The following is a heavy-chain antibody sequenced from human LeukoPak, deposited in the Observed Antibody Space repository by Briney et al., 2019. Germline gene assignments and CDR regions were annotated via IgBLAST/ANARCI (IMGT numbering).Heavy chain of an antibody. Sequence: TETLSLTCTVSGGSISSYYWSWIRQPPGKGLEWIGYIYYSGSTNYNPSLKSRVTISVDTSKNQFSLKLSSVTAADTAVYYCARGRDTPHTYGMDVWGQGTTVTVSS. CDR1: GGSISSYY. CDR3: ARGRDTPHTYGMDV. D-gene: IGHD5-18*01. CDR2: IYYSGST. V-gene: IGHV4-59*01. J-gene: IGHJ6*02.